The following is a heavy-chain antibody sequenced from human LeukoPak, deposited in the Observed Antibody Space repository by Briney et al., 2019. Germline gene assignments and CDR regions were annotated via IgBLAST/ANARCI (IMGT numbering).Heavy chain of an antibody. D-gene: IGHD5-18*01. V-gene: IGHV4-34*01. Sequence: PSETLSLTCAVYGGSFSGYYWSWIRQPPGKGLEWIGEINHSGSTKYNPSLKSRVTISVDTSKNQFSLKLSSVTAADTAVYYCARPVTAMEDAFDIWGQGTMVTVSS. CDR1: GGSFSGYY. CDR2: INHSGST. J-gene: IGHJ3*02. CDR3: ARPVTAMEDAFDI.